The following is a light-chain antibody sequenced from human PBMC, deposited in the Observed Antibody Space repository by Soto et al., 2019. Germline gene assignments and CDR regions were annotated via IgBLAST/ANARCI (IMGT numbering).Light chain of an antibody. CDR3: QQYDIWWT. CDR1: QSISIN. V-gene: IGKV3D-15*01. J-gene: IGKJ1*01. Sequence: EVVMTQSPVILSVSPGERATLSCRASQSISINLAWYQQKPGQPPRLLIYDASTRATGLPARFSGSGFGTEFTLTINSLQSEDVAVYYCQQYDIWWTFGQGTKVDIK. CDR2: DAS.